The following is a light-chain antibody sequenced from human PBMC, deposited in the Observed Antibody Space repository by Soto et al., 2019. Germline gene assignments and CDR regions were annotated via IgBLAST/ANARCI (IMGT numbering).Light chain of an antibody. Sequence: EIMFTQSPCTLSLSPGERATLSCRASQSFSSSYLAWYQQKPGQAPRLLIYGASSRATGIPARFSGSGSGTDFTLTISSLEPEDFAVYYCQQRSNWPRTFGQGTKVDI. J-gene: IGKJ1*01. CDR3: QQRSNWPRT. CDR1: QSFSSSY. CDR2: GAS. V-gene: IGKV3D-20*02.